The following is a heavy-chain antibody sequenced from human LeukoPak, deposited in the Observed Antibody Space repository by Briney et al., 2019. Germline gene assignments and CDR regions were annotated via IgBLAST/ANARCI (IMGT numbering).Heavy chain of an antibody. Sequence: GESLKISCKGSGYSFTSYWIGWVRQMPRKGLEWMGIIYPGDSDTRYSPSFQGQVTISADKSISTAYLQWSSLKASDTAMYYCASSRRITMVRGVTVIDYWGQGTLVTVSS. CDR1: GYSFTSYW. V-gene: IGHV5-51*01. D-gene: IGHD3-10*01. J-gene: IGHJ4*02. CDR3: ASSRRITMVRGVTVIDY. CDR2: IYPGDSDT.